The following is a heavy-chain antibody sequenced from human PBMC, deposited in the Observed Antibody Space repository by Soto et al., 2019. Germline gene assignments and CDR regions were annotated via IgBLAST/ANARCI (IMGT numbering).Heavy chain of an antibody. CDR3: ARGDLRYYDILTEAFYI. Sequence: QVQLVESGGGVVQPGRSLRLSCAASGFTFSSYAMHWVRQAPGKGLEWVAVISYDGSNKYYADSVKGRFTISRDNSKNTLYLQMNSLRAEDTAVYYWARGDLRYYDILTEAFYIWGQGPMVTVSS. D-gene: IGHD3-9*01. CDR2: ISYDGSNK. CDR1: GFTFSSYA. V-gene: IGHV3-30*14. J-gene: IGHJ3*02.